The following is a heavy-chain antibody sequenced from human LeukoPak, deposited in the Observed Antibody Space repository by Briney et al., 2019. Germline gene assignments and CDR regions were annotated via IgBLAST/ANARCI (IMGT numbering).Heavy chain of an antibody. D-gene: IGHD6-13*01. CDR1: GFTFSSYE. V-gene: IGHV3-48*03. Sequence: GGSLRLSCAASGFTFSSYEMNWVRQAPGKGLEWVSYISSSGSTIYYADPVKGRFTISRDNAKNSLYLQMNSLRAEDTAVYYCARDGSSWYGMDVWGKGTTVTVSS. CDR2: ISSSGSTI. J-gene: IGHJ6*04. CDR3: ARDGSSWYGMDV.